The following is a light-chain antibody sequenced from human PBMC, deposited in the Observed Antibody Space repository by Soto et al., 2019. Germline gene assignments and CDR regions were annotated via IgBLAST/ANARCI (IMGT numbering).Light chain of an antibody. CDR2: DVS. V-gene: IGLV2-8*01. Sequence: QSALTQPPSSSGSPGQSVTISCTGTSSDVGGSDDFSWYQHHPGKAPKLMIYDVSKRHAGVPDRFSGSKSGNMASLTVSGLQADDEADYYCISHGGHSNVFGAGTKVTVL. CDR1: SSDVGGSDD. J-gene: IGLJ1*01. CDR3: ISHGGHSNV.